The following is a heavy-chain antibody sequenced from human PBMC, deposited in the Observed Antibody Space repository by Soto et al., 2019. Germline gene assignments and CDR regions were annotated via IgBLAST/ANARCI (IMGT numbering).Heavy chain of an antibody. J-gene: IGHJ6*02. CDR3: ARERYCSSTSCKLGYYYYGMDV. V-gene: IGHV4-31*03. CDR2: IYYSGST. CDR1: GGSISSGGYY. Sequence: SETLSLTCTVSGGSISSGGYYWSWIRQHPGKGLEWIGYIYYSGSTYYNPSLKSRVTISVDTSKNQFSLKLSSVTAADTAVYYCARERYCSSTSCKLGYYYYGMDVWGQGTTVTVSS. D-gene: IGHD2-2*01.